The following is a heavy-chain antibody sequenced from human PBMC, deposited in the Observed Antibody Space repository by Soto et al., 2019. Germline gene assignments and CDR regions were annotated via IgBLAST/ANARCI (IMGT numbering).Heavy chain of an antibody. Sequence: PGGSLRLSCAASGFTFSSYSMNWVRQAPGKGLEWVSYISSSSSTIYYADSVKGRFTISRDNAKNSLYLQMNSLRDEDTAVYYCARDPPGLRWYPGGGYWGQGTLVTVSS. CDR2: ISSSSSTI. CDR3: ARDPPGLRWYPGGGY. D-gene: IGHD4-17*01. V-gene: IGHV3-48*02. J-gene: IGHJ4*02. CDR1: GFTFSSYS.